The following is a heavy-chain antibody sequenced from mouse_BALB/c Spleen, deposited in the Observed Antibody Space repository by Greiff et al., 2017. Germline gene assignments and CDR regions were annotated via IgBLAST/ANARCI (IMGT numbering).Heavy chain of an antibody. CDR1: GYAFTNYL. Sequence: VKVVESGAELVRPGTSVKVSCTASGYAFTNYLIEWVKQRPGQGLEWIGVINPGSGGTNYNEKFKGKATLTADKSSSTAYMQLSSLTSDDSAVYFCASYGKENYWGQGTTLTVSS. J-gene: IGHJ2*01. CDR3: ASYGKENY. CDR2: INPGSGGT. V-gene: IGHV1-54*01. D-gene: IGHD2-1*01.